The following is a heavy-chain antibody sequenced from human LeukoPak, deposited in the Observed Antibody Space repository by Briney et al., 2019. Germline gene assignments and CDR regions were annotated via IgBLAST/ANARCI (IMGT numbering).Heavy chain of an antibody. J-gene: IGHJ4*02. Sequence: GGSLRLSCAASGCTFDDYAMHWGRQAPGKGLEWVSGISWNSGSIGYADSVKGRFTISRDNAKNSLFLQMNSLRAEDLALYYCAKTSNSGSYQDFAYFDYWGQGPLVTVSS. CDR3: AKTSNSGSYQDFAYFDY. CDR2: ISWNSGSI. V-gene: IGHV3-9*03. CDR1: GCTFDDYA. D-gene: IGHD3-10*01.